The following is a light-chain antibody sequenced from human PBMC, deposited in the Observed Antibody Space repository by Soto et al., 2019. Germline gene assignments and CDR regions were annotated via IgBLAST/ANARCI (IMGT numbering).Light chain of an antibody. CDR1: QSVSSY. J-gene: IGKJ1*01. Sequence: TLSCRASQSVSSYLAWYQQKPGQAPRLLIYDASNRATGIPARFSGSGSGTDFTLTISSLEPEDFAVYYCQQRSNWAFGQGTKVDIK. CDR3: QQRSNWA. CDR2: DAS. V-gene: IGKV3-11*01.